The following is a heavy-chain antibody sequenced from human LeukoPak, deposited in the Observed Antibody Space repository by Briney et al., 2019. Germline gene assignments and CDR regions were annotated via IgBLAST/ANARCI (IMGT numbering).Heavy chain of an antibody. D-gene: IGHD2-2*02. CDR1: GYIFSDYY. J-gene: IGHJ4*02. V-gene: IGHV1-2*02. CDR2: INPNSGGT. CDR3: ARDDTDSPLHY. Sequence: ASVKVSCKASGYIFSDYYLHWVRQAPGQGLEWMGWINPNSGGTNYAQKFQGRVTMTRDTSISTAYMELNRLTSDDTAVYYCARDDTDSPLHYWGQGSLVTVSS.